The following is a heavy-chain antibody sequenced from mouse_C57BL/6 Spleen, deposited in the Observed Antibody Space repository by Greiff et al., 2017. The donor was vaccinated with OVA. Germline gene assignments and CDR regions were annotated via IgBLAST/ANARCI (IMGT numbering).Heavy chain of an antibody. CDR1: GYSITSGYY. Sequence: EVHLVESGPGLVKPSQSLSLTCSVTGYSITSGYYWNWIRQFPGNKLEWMGYISYDGSNNYNPSLQNRISITRDTSKNQFFLKLNSVTTEDTATYYCARVGTTVVRELGAMDYWGQGTSVTVSS. J-gene: IGHJ4*01. V-gene: IGHV3-6*01. D-gene: IGHD1-1*01. CDR2: ISYDGSN. CDR3: ARVGTTVVRELGAMDY.